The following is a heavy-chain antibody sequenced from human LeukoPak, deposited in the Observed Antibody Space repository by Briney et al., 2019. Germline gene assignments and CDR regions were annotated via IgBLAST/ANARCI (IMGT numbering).Heavy chain of an antibody. CDR1: GFTFSSYS. D-gene: IGHD3-3*01. CDR3: ARTYYDFWSGYYSHEGNPFDY. CDR2: ISSSSSTI. V-gene: IGHV3-48*01. Sequence: QAGGSLRLSCAASGFTFSSYSMNWVRQAPGKGLEWVSDISSSSSTIYYADSAKGRVTISRDNAKNSLYLEMNSLRAEDTAVYYCARTYYDFWSGYYSHEGNPFDYWGQGTLVTVSS. J-gene: IGHJ4*02.